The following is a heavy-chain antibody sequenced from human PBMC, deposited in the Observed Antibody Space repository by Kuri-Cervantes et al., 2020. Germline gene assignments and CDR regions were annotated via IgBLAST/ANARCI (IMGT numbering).Heavy chain of an antibody. J-gene: IGHJ4*02. CDR2: INHSGST. Sequence: GSLRLSCTVSGGSISSGGYYWSWIRQPPGKGLEWIGEINHSGSTNYNPSLKSRVTISVDTSKNQFSLKLSSVTAADTAVYYCARGRTNFDYWGQGTLVTVSS. V-gene: IGHV4-61*08. CDR3: ARGRTNFDY. CDR1: GGSISSGGYY. D-gene: IGHD1-14*01.